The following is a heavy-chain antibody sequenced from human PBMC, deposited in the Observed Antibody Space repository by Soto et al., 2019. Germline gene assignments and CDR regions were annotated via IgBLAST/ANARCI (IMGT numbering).Heavy chain of an antibody. CDR1: GGSISSYY. Sequence: SETLSLTCTVSGGSISSYYWSWIRQPPGKGLEWIGYIYYSGSTNYSPSLKSRVTISVDTSKNQFSLKLSSVTAADTAVYYCARGNWPLMVYANWEYWFDPWGQGTLVTVSS. CDR3: ARGNWPLMVYANWEYWFDP. CDR2: IYYSGST. J-gene: IGHJ5*02. V-gene: IGHV4-59*01. D-gene: IGHD2-8*01.